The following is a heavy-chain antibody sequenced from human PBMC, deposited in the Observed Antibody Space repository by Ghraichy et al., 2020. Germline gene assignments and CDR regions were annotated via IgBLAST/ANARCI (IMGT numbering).Heavy chain of an antibody. CDR3: AKGTHSTGWRYFDY. V-gene: IGHV3-23*01. J-gene: IGHJ4*02. Sequence: GGSLRLSCAASGFTFSSYAMTWVRQAPGKGLEWVSAIPGNGGRTSYVDSVKGRFTISRDNSKNTLYLQMNSLRAEDTAVYFCAKGTHSTGWRYFDYWGQGTLVTVSS. D-gene: IGHD6-19*01. CDR1: GFTFSSYA. CDR2: IPGNGGRT.